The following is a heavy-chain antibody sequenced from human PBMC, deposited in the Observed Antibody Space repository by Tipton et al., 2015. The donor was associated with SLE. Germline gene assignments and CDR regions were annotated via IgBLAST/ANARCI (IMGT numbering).Heavy chain of an antibody. J-gene: IGHJ4*02. D-gene: IGHD2-15*01. CDR2: ISSSGSTI. CDR3: AKDTEDNDIDY. CDR1: GFTFSSYE. Sequence: GSLRLSCAASGFTFSSYEMNWVRQAPGKGLEWVSYISSSGSTIYYADSVKGRFTISRDNAKNSLYLQMNSLRVEDTAVYYCAKDTEDNDIDYWGQGTLVTVSS. V-gene: IGHV3-48*03.